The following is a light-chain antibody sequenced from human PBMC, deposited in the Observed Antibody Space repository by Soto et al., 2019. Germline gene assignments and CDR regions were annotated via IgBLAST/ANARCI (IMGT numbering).Light chain of an antibody. V-gene: IGKV1-33*01. Sequence: DIQMTQSPSSLSASVGDRITITCQASQDISNYLNWYQQKPGEAPKLLIYDASNLESGVSSRFSGSGSGTDFAFTISSLRPEVIATYYCQQYDSLPLTFGGGTKVEIK. CDR3: QQYDSLPLT. CDR1: QDISNY. J-gene: IGKJ4*01. CDR2: DAS.